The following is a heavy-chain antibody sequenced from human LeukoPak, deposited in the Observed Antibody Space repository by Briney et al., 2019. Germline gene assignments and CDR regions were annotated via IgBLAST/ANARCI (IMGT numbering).Heavy chain of an antibody. D-gene: IGHD6-25*01. Sequence: GGSLRLSCSASGFTFSSYEMNWVRQAPGKGLEWISYITGSGDTIYYADSVKGRFTISRDNAKNSLFLQMNSLTADDTALYYCARAAATWGQGTLVTVSS. CDR2: ITGSGDTI. V-gene: IGHV3-48*03. CDR3: ARAAAT. J-gene: IGHJ4*02. CDR1: GFTFSSYE.